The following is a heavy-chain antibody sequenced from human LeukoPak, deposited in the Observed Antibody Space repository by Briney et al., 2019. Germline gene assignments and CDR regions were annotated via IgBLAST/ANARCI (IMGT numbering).Heavy chain of an antibody. CDR2: INHNSGGT. V-gene: IGHV1-2*02. J-gene: IGHJ3*02. CDR3: ARYLNRGSTPGDAFDI. Sequence: ASVTVSCKASGYTFTGYYMHWVRQAPGQGLEWMGWINHNSGGTNYAQKFQGRVTRTMDTSISTAYMELSRLRSDDTAVYYGARYLNRGSTPGDAFDIWGQGTMVTVSS. CDR1: GYTFTGYY.